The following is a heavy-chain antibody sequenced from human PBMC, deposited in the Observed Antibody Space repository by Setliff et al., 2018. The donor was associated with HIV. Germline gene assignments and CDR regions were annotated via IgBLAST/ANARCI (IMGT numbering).Heavy chain of an antibody. V-gene: IGHV5-51*01. CDR3: ARHAGPRNFWSGYSSGMDV. CDR1: GYTFTSYW. D-gene: IGHD3-3*01. J-gene: IGHJ6*03. CDR2: IFPDDSDT. Sequence: PGESLKISCKGSGYTFTSYWIGWVRQKSGKGLEWMGIIFPDDSDTRYSPSFQGQVTISADKSIRTAYLQWNSLKASETAMYYCARHAGPRNFWSGYSSGMDVWGKGTTVTVSS.